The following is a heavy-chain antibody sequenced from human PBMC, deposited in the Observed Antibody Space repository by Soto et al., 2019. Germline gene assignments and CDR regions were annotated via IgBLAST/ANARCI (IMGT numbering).Heavy chain of an antibody. J-gene: IGHJ3*02. D-gene: IGHD1-26*01. CDR1: GGSISSGGYS. CDR2: IYHSGST. CDR3: ARGTLGGAFDI. Sequence: SETLSLTCAVFGGSISSGGYSWSWIRQPPGKGLEWIGYIYHSGSTYYNPSLKSRVTISVDRSKNQFSLKLSSVTAADTAVYYCARGTLGGAFDIWGQGTMVTVSS. V-gene: IGHV4-30-2*01.